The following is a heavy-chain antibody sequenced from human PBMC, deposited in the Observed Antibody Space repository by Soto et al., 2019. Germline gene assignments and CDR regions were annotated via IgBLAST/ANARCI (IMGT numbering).Heavy chain of an antibody. V-gene: IGHV3-49*03. CDR2: IRSKAYGGTT. J-gene: IGHJ4*02. CDR1: GFTFGDYA. CDR3: NRDLRTHQLLTLPTY. Sequence: GGSLRLSCTASGFTFGDYAMSWFRQAPGKGLEWVGFIRSKAYGGTTEYAASVKGRFTISRDDSKSIAYLQMNSLKTEDTAVYYCNRDLRTHQLLTLPTYWGQGTLVTVSS. D-gene: IGHD2-2*01.